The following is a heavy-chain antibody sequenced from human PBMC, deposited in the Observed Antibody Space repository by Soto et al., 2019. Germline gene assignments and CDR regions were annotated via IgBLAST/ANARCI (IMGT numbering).Heavy chain of an antibody. Sequence: EVKLLESGGGLAQPGGSLRLSCVGSGFTFDSYAISWVRQAPGERLQWIAAISGSADGTDYAHSVRGRFTISRDNAKKTVHLQTDSLRVENTAEHFCVKDTVGGYSFWCGYYSHGLNVWGQGTLV. D-gene: IGHD3-3*01. J-gene: IGHJ3*01. CDR1: GFTFDSYA. CDR2: ISGSADGT. CDR3: VKDTVGGYSFWCGYYSHGLNV. V-gene: IGHV3-23*01.